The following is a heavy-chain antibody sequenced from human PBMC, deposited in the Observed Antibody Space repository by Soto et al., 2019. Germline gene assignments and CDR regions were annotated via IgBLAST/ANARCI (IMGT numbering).Heavy chain of an antibody. CDR1: GDSVSSNSAA. V-gene: IGHV6-1*01. Sequence: LSLTCAISGDSVSSNSAAWNWIRQSPSRGLEWLGRTYYRSKWYNDYAVSVKSRITINPDTSKNQLSLQLNSVTPEDTAVYYCARVGFGGYNFEEAIKREVRYWFDPWGQGTLVTVSS. CDR2: TYYRSKWYN. J-gene: IGHJ5*02. CDR3: ARVGFGGYNFEEAIKREVRYWFDP. D-gene: IGHD5-12*01.